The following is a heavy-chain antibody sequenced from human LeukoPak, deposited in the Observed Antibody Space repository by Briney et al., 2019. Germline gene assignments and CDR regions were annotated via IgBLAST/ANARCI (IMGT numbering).Heavy chain of an antibody. Sequence: PGGSLRLSCAASGFTFSTYTMNWVRQAPGKGLEWVSYISTSGITRYYADSVMGRFTISRDNAKNSLYLQMNSLRAEDTAVYYCARDEDAFGGQGTLVTVSS. V-gene: IGHV3-48*01. CDR1: GFTFSTYT. CDR3: ARDEDAF. J-gene: IGHJ4*02. CDR2: ISTSGITR.